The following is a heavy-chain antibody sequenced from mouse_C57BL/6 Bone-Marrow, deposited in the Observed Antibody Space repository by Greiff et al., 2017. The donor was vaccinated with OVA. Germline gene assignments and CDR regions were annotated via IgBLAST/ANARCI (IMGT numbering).Heavy chain of an antibody. D-gene: IGHD2-3*01. J-gene: IGHJ1*03. CDR2: INPDSSTI. CDR1: GLDFSSYW. Sequence: PASGLDFSSYWMSWVRRAPGQGLEWIGEINPDSSTITYAPSLKDKFIISRDNAKDTLYLQISKVRSEDTALYYCARPDDGYWYFDVWGTGTTVTVSS. CDR3: ARPDDGYWYFDV. V-gene: IGHV4-1*01.